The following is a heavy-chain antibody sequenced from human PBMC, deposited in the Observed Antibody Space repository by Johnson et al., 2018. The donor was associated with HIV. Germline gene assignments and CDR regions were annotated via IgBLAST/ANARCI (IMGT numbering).Heavy chain of an antibody. J-gene: IGHJ3*02. Sequence: QVQLVESGGGVVQPGRSLRLSCAASGFTFSSYAMHWVRQAPGKGLEWVAVISYDGSNKYYADSVKGRFTISRDNSKNTLYLQMNSLRAEDTAVYYCARPLGPPLWHDAFDIWGQGTMVTVSS. V-gene: IGHV3-30-3*01. CDR1: GFTFSSYA. D-gene: IGHD3-16*01. CDR2: ISYDGSNK. CDR3: ARPLGPPLWHDAFDI.